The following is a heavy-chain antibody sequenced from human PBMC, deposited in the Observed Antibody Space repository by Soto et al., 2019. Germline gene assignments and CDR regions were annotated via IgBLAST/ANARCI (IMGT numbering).Heavy chain of an antibody. V-gene: IGHV3-73*01. CDR1: GFTFGASA. Sequence: PGGSLRLSCAASGFTFGASALQWVRQASGKGLEWLGRIGSKGETYATAYAASVKGRFTISRDDSKNTAYLQMNSLRAEDTAVYSCGKVSTYYYDSTFSFWGQGTRVPFS. D-gene: IGHD3-22*01. CDR3: GKVSTYYYDSTFSF. J-gene: IGHJ4*02. CDR2: IGSKGETYAT.